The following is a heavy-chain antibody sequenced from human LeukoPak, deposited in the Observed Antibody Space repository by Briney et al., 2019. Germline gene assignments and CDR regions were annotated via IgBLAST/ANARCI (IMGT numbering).Heavy chain of an antibody. CDR1: GFTFSSYG. CDR3: ARERGVRYCSSTSCRTTYNWSDP. D-gene: IGHD2-2*01. Sequence: PGRSLRLSCAASGFTFSSYGMHWVRQAPGKGLEWVAVIWYDGSNKYYADSVKGRFTISRDNSKNTLYLQMNSLRAEDTAVYYCARERGVRYCSSTSCRTTYNWSDPWGQGTLVTVS. CDR2: IWYDGSNK. J-gene: IGHJ5*02. V-gene: IGHV3-33*01.